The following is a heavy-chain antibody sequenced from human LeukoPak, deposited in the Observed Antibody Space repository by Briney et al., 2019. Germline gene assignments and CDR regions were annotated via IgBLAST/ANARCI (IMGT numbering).Heavy chain of an antibody. Sequence: ASVKVSCKASGYIFTDYYMHWVRQAPGQGLEWMGWINPNSGGTNYAQKFQGRVTMTRDTSISTAYMELSRLRSDDTAVYYCARDDSSSPQDYWGQGTLVTVSS. CDR2: INPNSGGT. CDR3: ARDDSSSPQDY. V-gene: IGHV1-2*02. D-gene: IGHD6-13*01. CDR1: GYIFTDYY. J-gene: IGHJ4*02.